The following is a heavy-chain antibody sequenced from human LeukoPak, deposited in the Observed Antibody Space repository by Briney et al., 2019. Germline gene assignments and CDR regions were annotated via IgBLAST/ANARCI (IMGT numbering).Heavy chain of an antibody. CDR3: ARVRGVNPYYFDF. Sequence: SETLSLTCTVSDDSISSYYWTWIRQPPGKGLERIGYIHYSGRTYYNPSLKSRVTISVDTSKNQFSLKLSSVTAANTAIYYCARVRGVNPYYFDFWGQGTLVTVSS. CDR2: IHYSGRT. J-gene: IGHJ4*02. CDR1: DDSISSYY. V-gene: IGHV4-59*12. D-gene: IGHD3-10*01.